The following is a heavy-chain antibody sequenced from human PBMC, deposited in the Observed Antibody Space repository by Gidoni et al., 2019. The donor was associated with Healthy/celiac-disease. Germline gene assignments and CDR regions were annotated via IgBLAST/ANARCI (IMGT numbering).Heavy chain of an antibody. J-gene: IGHJ3*02. CDR3: ARDSEAMVRGGVGAFDI. V-gene: IGHV4-31*03. CDR2: IYYSGST. CDR1: GGSISSGGYY. D-gene: IGHD3-10*01. Sequence: QVQLQESGPGLVQPSQTLSLTCTVSGGSISSGGYYWSWIRQHPGKGLEWIGYIYYSGSTYYNPSLKSRVTISVDTSKNQFSLKLSSVTAADTAVYYCARDSEAMVRGGVGAFDIWGQGTMVTVSS.